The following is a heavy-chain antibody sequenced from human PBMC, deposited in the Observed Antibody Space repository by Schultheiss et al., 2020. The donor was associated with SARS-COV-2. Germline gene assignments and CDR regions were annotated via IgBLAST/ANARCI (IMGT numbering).Heavy chain of an antibody. J-gene: IGHJ4*02. V-gene: IGHV4-34*01. CDR1: GGSFSGYY. CDR3: ARHRVDTAMVYYYGSDELDY. D-gene: IGHD5-18*01. Sequence: SETLSLTCAVYGGSFSGYYWSWIRQPPGKGLEWIGEINHSGSTNYNPSLKSRVTISVDTSKNQFSLKLSSVTAADTAVYYCARHRVDTAMVYYYGSDELDYWGQGTLVTVSS. CDR2: INHSGST.